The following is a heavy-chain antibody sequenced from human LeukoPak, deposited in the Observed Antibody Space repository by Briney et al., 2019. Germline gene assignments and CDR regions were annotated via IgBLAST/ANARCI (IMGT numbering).Heavy chain of an antibody. J-gene: IGHJ3*02. CDR2: IYYSGST. Sequence: SETLSLTCTVSGGSISSYYWSWIRQPPGKGLEWIGYIYYSGSTNYNPSLKSRVTISVDTSKNQFSLKLSSVTAADTAVYYCARQVGCGGSCYSGAFDIWGQGTMVTVSS. CDR1: GGSISSYY. CDR3: ARQVGCGGSCYSGAFDI. D-gene: IGHD2-15*01. V-gene: IGHV4-59*01.